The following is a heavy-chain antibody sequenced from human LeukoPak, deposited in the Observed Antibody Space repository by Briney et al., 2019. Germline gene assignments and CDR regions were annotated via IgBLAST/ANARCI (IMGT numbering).Heavy chain of an antibody. CDR3: ARPSLDYGGIDAFDF. Sequence: SETLSLTCTVSGGSISSYYWSWIRQPPGKGLEWIGFIYYSGSTNYNRSLKSRVTISVDTSKNQFTLKLSSVTAADTAVYYCARPSLDYGGIDAFDFWGQGTLVTVSS. D-gene: IGHD4-23*01. J-gene: IGHJ3*01. CDR2: IYYSGST. V-gene: IGHV4-59*08. CDR1: GGSISSYY.